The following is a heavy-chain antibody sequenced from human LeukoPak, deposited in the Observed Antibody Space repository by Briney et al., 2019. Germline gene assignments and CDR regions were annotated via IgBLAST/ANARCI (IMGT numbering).Heavy chain of an antibody. D-gene: IGHD4-17*01. V-gene: IGHV3-9*01. J-gene: IGHJ4*02. Sequence: GGSLRLSCAASGFTFDDYAMHWVRQAPGKGLEWVSGISWNSGSIGYADSVKGRFTISRDNAKNSLYLQMNSLRAEDTALYYCAKDKRGDYGDYGPPSDYWGQGTLVTVSS. CDR1: GFTFDDYA. CDR3: AKDKRGDYGDYGPPSDY. CDR2: ISWNSGSI.